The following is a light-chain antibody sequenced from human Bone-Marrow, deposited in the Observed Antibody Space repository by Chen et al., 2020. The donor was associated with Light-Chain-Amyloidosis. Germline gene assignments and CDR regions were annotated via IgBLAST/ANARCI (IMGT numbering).Light chain of an antibody. V-gene: IGLV6-57*01. J-gene: IGLJ3*02. CDR1: SGSIATNY. Sequence: NFMLTQPHSVSESPGKTVIISCTRSSGSIATNYVQWYQTRPGSSPTTVIYEDDQRPSGVPDRFAGSIDRSSNSASLTISGLKTEDEADYYCQSYQGSSQGVFGGGTKLNVL. CDR3: QSYQGSSQGV. CDR2: EDD.